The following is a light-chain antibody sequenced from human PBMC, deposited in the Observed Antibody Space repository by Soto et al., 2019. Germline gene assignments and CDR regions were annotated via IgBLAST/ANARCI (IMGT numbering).Light chain of an antibody. CDR3: SSYTSSSHVV. CDR1: SSDVGGYNY. J-gene: IGLJ2*01. Sequence: QSALTQPASGSRSPGQSITISCTGTSSDVGGYNYVSWYQQHPGKAPKLMIYDVSNRPSGVSNRFSGSKSGNTASLTISGLQAEDEADYYCSSYTSSSHVVFGGGTKLTVL. V-gene: IGLV2-14*01. CDR2: DVS.